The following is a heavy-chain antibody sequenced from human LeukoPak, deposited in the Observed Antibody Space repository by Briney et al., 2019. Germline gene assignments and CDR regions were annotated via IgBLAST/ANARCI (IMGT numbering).Heavy chain of an antibody. J-gene: IGHJ6*03. D-gene: IGHD3-10*01. CDR3: AREVEYYGSGSYYADYYYYMDV. CDR1: GFTFSDYY. CDR2: IYTSGRT. V-gene: IGHV4-4*07. Sequence: GSLRLSCAASGFTFSDYYMSWIRQAPGKGLEWIGRIYTSGRTNYNPSLKSRVTMSVDTSKNQFSLKLGSVSAADTAVYYCAREVEYYGSGSYYADYYYYMDVWGKGTTVTISS.